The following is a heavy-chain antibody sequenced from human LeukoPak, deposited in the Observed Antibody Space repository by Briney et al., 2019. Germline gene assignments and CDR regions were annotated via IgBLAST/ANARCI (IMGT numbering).Heavy chain of an antibody. CDR1: GGSFSGYY. CDR2: INHSGST. V-gene: IGHV4-34*01. Sequence: SETLSLTCAVYGGSFSGYYWSWIRQPPGKGLEWIGEINHSGSTNYNPSLKSRATISVDTSKNQFSLKLSSVTAADTAVYYCARITKRDGYWGQGTLVTVSS. CDR3: ARITKRDGY. J-gene: IGHJ4*02. D-gene: IGHD3-10*01.